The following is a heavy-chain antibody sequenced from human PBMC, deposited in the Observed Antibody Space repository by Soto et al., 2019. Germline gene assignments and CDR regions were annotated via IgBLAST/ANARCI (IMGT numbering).Heavy chain of an antibody. V-gene: IGHV3-30*18. CDR2: ISYDGSNK. CDR1: GFTFSSYG. CDR3: AKGLGGYSYDRTIGY. D-gene: IGHD5-18*01. J-gene: IGHJ4*02. Sequence: HPVGSLRFSCAASGFTFSSYGMHWVRQAPGKGLEWVAVISYDGSNKYYADSVKGRFTISRDNSKNTLYLQMNSLRAEDTAVYYCAKGLGGYSYDRTIGYWGQGTLVTVSS.